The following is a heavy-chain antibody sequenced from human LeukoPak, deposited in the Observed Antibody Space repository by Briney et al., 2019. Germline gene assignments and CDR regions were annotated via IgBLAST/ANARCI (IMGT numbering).Heavy chain of an antibody. CDR2: ISSSSSYI. CDR1: GITFSSYG. Sequence: GGTLRLSCAASGITFSSYGMSWVRQAPGKGPEWVSSISSSSSYIYYADSVKGRFTISRDNAKNSLYLQMNSLRAEDTAVYYCARGISGNYWGQGTLVTVSS. J-gene: IGHJ4*02. D-gene: IGHD5-12*01. V-gene: IGHV3-21*04. CDR3: ARGISGNY.